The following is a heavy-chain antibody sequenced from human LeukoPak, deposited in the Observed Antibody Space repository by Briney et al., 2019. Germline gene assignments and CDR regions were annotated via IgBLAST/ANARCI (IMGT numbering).Heavy chain of an antibody. CDR1: GFTFSSYA. D-gene: IGHD3-22*01. Sequence: GGSLRLSCAASGFTFSSYAMHWVRQAPGKGLEWVAVISYDGSNKYYADSVKGRFTISRDNSKNTLHLQMNSLRAEDTAVYYCARGDSSGYYWGLDYWGQGTLVTVSS. V-gene: IGHV3-30-3*01. CDR2: ISYDGSNK. CDR3: ARGDSSGYYWGLDY. J-gene: IGHJ4*02.